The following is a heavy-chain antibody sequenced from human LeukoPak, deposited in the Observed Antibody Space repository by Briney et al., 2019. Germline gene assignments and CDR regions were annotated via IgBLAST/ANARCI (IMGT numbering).Heavy chain of an antibody. D-gene: IGHD3-22*01. CDR1: GFTFSYYS. CDR3: AKSSYYDSSGYYREYYFDY. J-gene: IGHJ4*02. Sequence: GGSLRLSCAASGFTFSYYSMSWVRQAPGKGLEWVSGITGSAGSTHYADSVKGRFTISRDNTKNTLYLQMNSLKAEDTAIYYCAKSSYYDSSGYYREYYFDYWGQGTLVTVSS. V-gene: IGHV3-23*01. CDR2: ITGSAGST.